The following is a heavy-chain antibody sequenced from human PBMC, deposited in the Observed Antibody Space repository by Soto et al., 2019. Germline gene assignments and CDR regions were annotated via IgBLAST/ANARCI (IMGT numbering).Heavy chain of an antibody. V-gene: IGHV3-23*01. J-gene: IGHJ4*02. CDR3: AKVDAYSYRTDH. CDR2: IGRTNNT. Sequence: TWVRQALGKGPEWVSSIGRTNNTHYADSVKGRFAISRDNSQNTLYLQMNSLTAEDTAVYFCAKVDAYSYRTDHWGQGTLVTVSS. D-gene: IGHD3-16*02.